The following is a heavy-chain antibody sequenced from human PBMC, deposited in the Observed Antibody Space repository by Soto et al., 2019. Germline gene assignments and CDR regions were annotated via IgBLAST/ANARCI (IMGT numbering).Heavy chain of an antibody. D-gene: IGHD2-2*01. J-gene: IGHJ4*02. CDR3: ARRYCITTSCSLDY. CDR2: ISYSGNT. Sequence: QVQLQESGPGLVKSSETLSLTCTVSGGSISSNYWSWIRQPPGQGLEWIGYISYSGNTNYNPSLKSRVPISVDTSKNHFSLKLSSVTAADTAVYFCARRYCITTSCSLDYWGQGTLVTVSS. V-gene: IGHV4-59*01. CDR1: GGSISSNY.